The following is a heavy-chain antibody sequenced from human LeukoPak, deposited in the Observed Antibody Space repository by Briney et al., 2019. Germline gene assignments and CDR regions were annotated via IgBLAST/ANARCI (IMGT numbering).Heavy chain of an antibody. V-gene: IGHV4-31*03. J-gene: IGHJ5*02. CDR2: IYYSGST. CDR1: GGSISSGGYY. D-gene: IGHD7-27*01. CDR3: ARGMGMTERANWFDP. Sequence: SETLSLTCTVSGGSISSGGYYWSWIRQHPGKGLEWIGYIYYSGSTYYNPSLKSRVTISVDTSKNQFSLKLSSVTAADTAVYYCARGMGMTERANWFDPWGQGNLVTVSS.